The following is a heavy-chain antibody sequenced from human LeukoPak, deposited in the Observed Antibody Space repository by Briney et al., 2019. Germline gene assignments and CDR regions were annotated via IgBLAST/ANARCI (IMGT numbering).Heavy chain of an antibody. D-gene: IGHD2-21*02. V-gene: IGHV3-7*01. CDR3: ARARGDGTLDY. Sequence: GGSLRLSCAASGFTFSNYWVNWVRQAPGKGLEWVANIKKDGSEKYYVDSVRGRFTISRDNAKNSLYLQMNSLRAEDTAVYYCARARGDGTLDYWGQGTLVTVSS. CDR2: IKKDGSEK. CDR1: GFTFSNYW. J-gene: IGHJ4*02.